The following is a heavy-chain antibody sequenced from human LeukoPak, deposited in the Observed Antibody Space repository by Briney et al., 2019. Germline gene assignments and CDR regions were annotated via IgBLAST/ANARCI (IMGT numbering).Heavy chain of an antibody. CDR1: GFTFGSHA. CDR3: GKTTVGYSSGQKPAWPVDY. Sequence: QSGGSLRLSCAASGFTFGSHAMYWVRQARGKGLEWVAGIFGSGGSPHYADSVKGRFIISRDNPRNTVYLQINSLRDEDTAVYYCGKTTVGYSSGQKPAWPVDYWGQGTLVTVSS. D-gene: IGHD5-18*01. V-gene: IGHV3-23*01. J-gene: IGHJ4*02. CDR2: IFGSGGSP.